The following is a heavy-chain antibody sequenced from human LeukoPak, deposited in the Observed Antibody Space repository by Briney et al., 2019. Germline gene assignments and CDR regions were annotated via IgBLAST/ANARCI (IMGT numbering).Heavy chain of an antibody. V-gene: IGHV4-34*01. CDR2: INHSGST. CDR1: GGSFSGYY. Sequence: PSETLSLTCAVYGGSFSGYYWSWIRQPPGKGLEWIGEINHSGSTNYNPSLKSRVTISVDTSKNQFSLKLSSVTAADTAVYYCARALRGRQFDYWGQGTLVTVSS. CDR3: ARALRGRQFDY. J-gene: IGHJ4*02.